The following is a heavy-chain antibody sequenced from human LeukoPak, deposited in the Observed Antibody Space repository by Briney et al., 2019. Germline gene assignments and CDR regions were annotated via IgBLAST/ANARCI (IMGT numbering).Heavy chain of an antibody. CDR2: ISYDGSNK. Sequence: SGGSLRLSCAASGFTFSSYAMHWVRQAPGKGLEWVAVISYDGSNKYYADSVKGRFTISRDNSKNTLYLQMNSLRAEDTAVYYCARDSPYSDPVEMATMVFDYWGQGTLVTVSS. V-gene: IGHV3-30-3*01. J-gene: IGHJ4*02. CDR1: GFTFSSYA. D-gene: IGHD3-10*01. CDR3: ARDSPYSDPVEMATMVFDY.